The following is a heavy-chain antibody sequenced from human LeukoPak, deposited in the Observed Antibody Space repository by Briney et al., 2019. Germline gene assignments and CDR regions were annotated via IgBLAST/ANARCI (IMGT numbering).Heavy chain of an antibody. Sequence: SETLSLTCTVSGGSISSGGYYWSWIRQPPGKGLEWIGYIYHSGSTYYNPSLKSRVTISVDRSKNQFSLKLSSVTAADTAVYYCARSQQLPRGYFQHWGQGTLVTVSS. CDR1: GGSISSGGYY. J-gene: IGHJ1*01. V-gene: IGHV4-30-2*01. D-gene: IGHD6-13*01. CDR2: IYHSGST. CDR3: ARSQQLPRGYFQH.